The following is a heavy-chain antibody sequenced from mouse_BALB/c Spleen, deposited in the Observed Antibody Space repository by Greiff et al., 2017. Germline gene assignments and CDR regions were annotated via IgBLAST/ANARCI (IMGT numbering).Heavy chain of an antibody. D-gene: IGHD3-2*02. CDR3: ARHEATAMDY. V-gene: IGHV5-12-1*01. Sequence: EVQPVESGGGLVKPGGSLKLSCAASGFAFSSLDMSWVRQTPEKRLEWVAYISSGGGSTYYPDTVKGRFPISRDNAKNTLYLQMSSLKSEDTAMYYCARHEATAMDYWGQGTSVTVSS. J-gene: IGHJ4*01. CDR1: GFAFSSLD. CDR2: ISSGGGST.